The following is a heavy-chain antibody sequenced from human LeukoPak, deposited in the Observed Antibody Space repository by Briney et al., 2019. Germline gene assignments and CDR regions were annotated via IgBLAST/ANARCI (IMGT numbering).Heavy chain of an antibody. D-gene: IGHD1-26*01. V-gene: IGHV1-69*05. J-gene: IGHJ4*02. Sequence: SVKVSCKASGGTFSSYAISWVRQAPGQGLEWMGGIIPIFGTANYAQKFQGRVTINTDESTSTASMELSSLRSEDTAVYYCAGLSGSYSTYYFGYWGQGTLVTVSS. CDR1: GGTFSSYA. CDR2: IIPIFGTA. CDR3: AGLSGSYSTYYFGY.